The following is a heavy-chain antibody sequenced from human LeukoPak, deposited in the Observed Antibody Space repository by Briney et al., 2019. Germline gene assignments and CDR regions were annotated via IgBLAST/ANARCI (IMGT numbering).Heavy chain of an antibody. CDR1: GDSDSSYY. V-gene: IGHV4-34*01. CDR2: INHSGST. D-gene: IGHD1-1*01. Sequence: SETLSLTCTVSGDSDSSYYWSWIRQPPGKGLEWIGEINHSGSTNYNPSLKSRVTISVDTSKNQFSLKLSSVTAADTAVYYCARHRTTTHYYYYGMDVWGQGTTVTVSS. J-gene: IGHJ6*02. CDR3: ARHRTTTHYYYYGMDV.